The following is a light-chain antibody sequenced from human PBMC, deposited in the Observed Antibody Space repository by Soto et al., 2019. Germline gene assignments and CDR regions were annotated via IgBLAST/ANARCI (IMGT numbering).Light chain of an antibody. J-gene: IGLJ3*02. CDR2: EVS. CDR3: CSSAGSSSWV. V-gene: IGLV2-23*02. CDR1: SSDVGSYNL. Sequence: QSVLTQPASVSGSPGQSITISCTGTSSDVGSYNLVSWYQQHPGKAPKLMIYEVSKRPSGVSNRFSGSKSGNTASLTISGLQAEDEADYYCCSSAGSSSWVFGGWTKLTVL.